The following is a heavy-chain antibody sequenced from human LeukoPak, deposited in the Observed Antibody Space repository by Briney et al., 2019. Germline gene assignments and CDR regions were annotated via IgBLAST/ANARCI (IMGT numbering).Heavy chain of an antibody. Sequence: SVKVSCKASGGTFSSYAISWVRQAPGQGLEWMGRIIPIFGTANYAQKFQGRVTMTRDTSTSTVYMELSSLRSEDTAVYYCARAGYRLGYYWGQGTLVTVSS. CDR1: GGTFSSYA. D-gene: IGHD3-16*02. J-gene: IGHJ4*02. CDR3: ARAGYRLGYY. V-gene: IGHV1-69*05. CDR2: IIPIFGTA.